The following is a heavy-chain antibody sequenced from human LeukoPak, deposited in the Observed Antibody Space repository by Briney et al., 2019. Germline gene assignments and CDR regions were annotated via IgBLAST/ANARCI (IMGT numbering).Heavy chain of an antibody. D-gene: IGHD5/OR15-5a*01. J-gene: IGHJ4*02. V-gene: IGHV3-7*01. CDR1: GFTFGTYW. CDR3: ARDPGSSAFDY. CDR2: INQDESVK. Sequence: PGGSLRLSCAASGFTFGTYWMTWVRQAPGKGLEFVANINQDESVKNYVDSVKGRFTISRDNAENSLHLQMNSLRVEDTAVYYCARDPGSSAFDYWGQGTLVTVSS.